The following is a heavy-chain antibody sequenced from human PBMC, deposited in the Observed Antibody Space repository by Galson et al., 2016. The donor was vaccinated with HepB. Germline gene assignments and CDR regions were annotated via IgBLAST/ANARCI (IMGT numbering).Heavy chain of an antibody. J-gene: IGHJ6*02. Sequence: SVKVSCKASGYTFTHYAILWVRQAPGQRLEWMGWINTGKGNTKYSQDFQGRVTFSRDTSASTAYMELSSLKSEDTAVYYCARDQRVAGTPEPFQYYGLDVWGQGPTVTVSS. D-gene: IGHD6-19*01. CDR2: INTGKGNT. CDR1: GYTFTHYA. V-gene: IGHV1-3*04. CDR3: ARDQRVAGTPEPFQYYGLDV.